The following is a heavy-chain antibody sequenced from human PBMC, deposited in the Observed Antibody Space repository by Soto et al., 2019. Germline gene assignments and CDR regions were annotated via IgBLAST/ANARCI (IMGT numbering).Heavy chain of an antibody. CDR3: TTDPGKVPAIRFDY. CDR1: GFTFSNAW. V-gene: IGHV3-15*01. Sequence: GGSLRLSCAASGFTFSNAWMSWFRQAPGKGLEWVGRIKSESDGGTTDYAAPVRGRFTISRDDSKNTLYLQMNSLKTEDTAVYYCTTDPGKVPAIRFDYWGQGALVTVSS. CDR2: IKSESDGGTT. J-gene: IGHJ4*02. D-gene: IGHD5-12*01.